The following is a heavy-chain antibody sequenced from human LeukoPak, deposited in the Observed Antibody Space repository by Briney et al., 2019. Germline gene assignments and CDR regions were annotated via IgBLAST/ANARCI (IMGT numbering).Heavy chain of an antibody. CDR1: GYTFTSYA. CDR2: INAGNGNT. J-gene: IGHJ6*02. CDR3: AISYYDFWSGYLGYYYYYGMDV. V-gene: IGHV1-3*01. D-gene: IGHD3-3*01. Sequence: ASVKVSCKASGYTFTSYAMHWVRQAPGQRLEWMGWINAGNGNTKYSQKFQGRVTMTRNTSISTAYTELSSLRSEDTAVYYCAISYYDFWSGYLGYYYYYGMDVWGQGTTVTVSS.